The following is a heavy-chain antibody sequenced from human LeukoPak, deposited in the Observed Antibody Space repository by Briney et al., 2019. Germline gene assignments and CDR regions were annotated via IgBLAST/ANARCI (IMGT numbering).Heavy chain of an antibody. V-gene: IGHV1-46*01. CDR2: ITPSGGI. D-gene: IGHD6-6*01. J-gene: IGHJ4*02. Sequence: ASVKVSCKASGYTFSNYDMNWVRQAPGQGLEWMGMITPSGGISYAQKFQGRVTMTRDMSTNTVYMELSSLRSEDTAVYYCARVDSTSPHELDYWGQGTLVTVSS. CDR3: ARVDSTSPHELDY. CDR1: GYTFSNYD.